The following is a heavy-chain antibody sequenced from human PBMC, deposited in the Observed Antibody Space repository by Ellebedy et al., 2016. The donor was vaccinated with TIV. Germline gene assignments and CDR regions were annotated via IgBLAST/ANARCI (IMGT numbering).Heavy chain of an antibody. V-gene: IGHV4-34*01. CDR1: GESFSGFY. D-gene: IGHD1-14*01. J-gene: IGHJ6*03. CDR2: INHSGSS. Sequence: SETLSLTXAVYGESFSGFYWSWIRQPPGKGLEWLGEINHSGSSNYNPSLKSRVAVSVDTSKNQFSLKLSSVSVADTAVYYCARAGRGGGYYMDVWGKGTTVTVSS. CDR3: ARAGRGGGYYMDV.